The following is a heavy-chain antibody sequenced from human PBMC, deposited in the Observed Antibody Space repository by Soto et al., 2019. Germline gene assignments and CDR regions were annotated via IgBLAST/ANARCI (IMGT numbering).Heavy chain of an antibody. CDR2: IYYSGST. J-gene: IGHJ4*02. Sequence: SETLSLTCTVSGGSISSGGYYWSWIRQHPGKGLEWIGYIYYSGSTYYNPSLKSRVTISVDTSKNQFSLKLSSVTAAATAVYYCASDHPPLGDFDYWGQGTLVTVSS. CDR3: ASDHPPLGDFDY. CDR1: GGSISSGGYY. V-gene: IGHV4-31*03. D-gene: IGHD7-27*01.